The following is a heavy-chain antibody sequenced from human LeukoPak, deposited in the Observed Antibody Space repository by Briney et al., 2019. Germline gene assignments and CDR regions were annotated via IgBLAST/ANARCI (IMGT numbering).Heavy chain of an antibody. D-gene: IGHD3-10*01. Sequence: KSSETLSLTCAVYGGSFSGYYWSWIRQPPGKGLEWIGEINHSGSTNYNPSLKSRVTISVDTSKNQFSLKLSSVTAADTAVYYCARVFLSRGNDYWGQGTLVTVSS. V-gene: IGHV4-34*01. CDR3: ARVFLSRGNDY. CDR2: INHSGST. CDR1: GGSFSGYY. J-gene: IGHJ4*02.